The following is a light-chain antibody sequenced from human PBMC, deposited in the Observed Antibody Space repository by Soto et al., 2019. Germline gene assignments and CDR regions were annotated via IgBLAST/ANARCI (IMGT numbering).Light chain of an antibody. J-gene: IGKJ1*01. V-gene: IGKV3-15*01. CDR2: DAS. Sequence: EIVMTQSPATLSVSPGERATLSCRSSQSISNNLAWYQQKPGQAPRLLIYDASTRATGIPARFSGSGSGTEFTRTISSLQSEDFAIYYCQQYNVWWTFGQGTKVEIK. CDR1: QSISNN. CDR3: QQYNVWWT.